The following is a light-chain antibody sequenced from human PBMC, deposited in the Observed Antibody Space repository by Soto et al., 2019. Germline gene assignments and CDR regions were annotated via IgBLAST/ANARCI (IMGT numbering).Light chain of an antibody. CDR2: GTS. CDR1: QSVISGN. V-gene: IGKV3-20*01. CDR3: QQYGTSPKT. J-gene: IGKJ1*01. Sequence: EIVMTQSPATLSVSPGEIATLYCSASQSVISGNLAWYQQKPGQAPRLLIYGTSNRATGIPDRFTGSGSGTEFTLNIIRLEREDFAVYYCQQYGTSPKTFGQGNKVDNK.